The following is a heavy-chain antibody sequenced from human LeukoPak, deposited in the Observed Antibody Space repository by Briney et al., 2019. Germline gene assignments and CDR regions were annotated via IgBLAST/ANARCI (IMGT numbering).Heavy chain of an antibody. J-gene: IGHJ4*02. D-gene: IGHD3-22*01. CDR2: IYSGGST. CDR3: AKESESYDSSGSTFDY. V-gene: IGHV3-53*05. CDR1: GFTVSSNY. Sequence: GGSLRLSCAASGFTVSSNYMSWVRQAPGKGLEWVSIIYSGGSTFYADSVKGRFTISRDSSKNTLYLQMKSLRAEDTAVYYCAKESESYDSSGSTFDYWGQGTLVTVSS.